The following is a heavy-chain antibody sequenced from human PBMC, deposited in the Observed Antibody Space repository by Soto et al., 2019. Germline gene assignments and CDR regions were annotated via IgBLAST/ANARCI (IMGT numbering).Heavy chain of an antibody. CDR3: ARGTGPGYSSGWYYLFY. J-gene: IGHJ4*02. D-gene: IGHD6-19*01. CDR2: INPNSGGT. V-gene: IGHV1-2*02. CDR1: GYTLTGYY. Sequence: ASVKVSCKASGYTLTGYYIHWVRQAPGQGLEWMGWINPNSGGTNYAQKFQGRVTMTRDTSISTAYMELSRLRSDDTAVYYCARGTGPGYSSGWYYLFYWGQGTMVTFSS.